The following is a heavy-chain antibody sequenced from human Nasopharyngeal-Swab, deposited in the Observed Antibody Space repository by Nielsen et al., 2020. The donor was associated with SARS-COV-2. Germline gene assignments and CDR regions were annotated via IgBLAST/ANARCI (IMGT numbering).Heavy chain of an antibody. CDR2: IYYSGST. CDR3: ARELYSSGWYDV. V-gene: IGHV4-59*01. Sequence: SRQGPGKGLEWIGYIYYSGSTNYNPSLKSRVTISVDTSKNQFSLKLSSVTAADTAVYYCARELYSSGWYDVWGQGTLVTVSS. D-gene: IGHD6-19*01. J-gene: IGHJ5*02.